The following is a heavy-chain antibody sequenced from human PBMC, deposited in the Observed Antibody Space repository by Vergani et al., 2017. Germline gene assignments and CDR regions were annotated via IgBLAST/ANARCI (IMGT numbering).Heavy chain of an antibody. CDR3: AKEGGEYCSGGTCYPEY. CDR1: GFTFNSYG. V-gene: IGHV3-30*02. Sequence: QVQLVESGGGVVQPGGSLRLSCVASGFTFNSYGMHWVRQAPGKGLEWVASIRSDGSRRYNGDSMEGPFTISRDNSKNTLYLQMKSLRPEDTAVYYCAKEGGEYCSGGTCYPEYWGQGTLVIVSS. CDR2: IRSDGSRR. J-gene: IGHJ4*02. D-gene: IGHD2-15*01.